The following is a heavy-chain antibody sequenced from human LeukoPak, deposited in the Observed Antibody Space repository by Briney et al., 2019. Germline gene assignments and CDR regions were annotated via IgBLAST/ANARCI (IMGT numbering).Heavy chain of an antibody. CDR2: MTISNTI. V-gene: IGHV3-69-1*01. J-gene: IGHJ3*02. D-gene: IGHD3-10*02. CDR3: ARAQTMFWEFDGFDI. CDR1: GFTFSSYS. Sequence: PGGSLRLSCAASGFTFSSYSMNWVRPAPGKGLEWGATMTISNTIYYADSVKGRFTISRDNAENSVYLEMNSLRDEDTAVYSCARAQTMFWEFDGFDIWGRGTKVSVSS.